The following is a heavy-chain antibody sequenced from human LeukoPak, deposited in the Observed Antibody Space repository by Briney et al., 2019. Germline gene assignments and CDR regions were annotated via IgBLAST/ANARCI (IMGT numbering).Heavy chain of an antibody. D-gene: IGHD3-9*01. CDR3: ARGLRYFDWLNAFDI. J-gene: IGHJ3*02. Sequence: ASVKVSCKASGYTFTGYYLHWVRRAPGQGLEWMGWINPSSGDPYYAQKFQGRVTMTRDTSISTAYMGLSRLRSDDTAVYYCARGLRYFDWLNAFDIWGQGTMVTVSS. CDR1: GYTFTGYY. V-gene: IGHV1-2*02. CDR2: INPSSGDP.